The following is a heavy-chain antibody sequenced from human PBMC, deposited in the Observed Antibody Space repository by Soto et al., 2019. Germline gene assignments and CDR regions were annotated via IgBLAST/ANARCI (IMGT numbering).Heavy chain of an antibody. V-gene: IGHV1-8*01. CDR2: MNPNSGNT. CDR1: GYTFTSYD. D-gene: IGHD6-19*01. Sequence: GASVQVSCKASGYTFTSYDINWVRQATGQGLEWMGWMNPNSGNTGYAQKFQGRVTMNRNTSISTAYMELSSLRSEDTAVYYCARGAWRAVAVGYYYYGMDGWGQGTTVTVSS. CDR3: ARGAWRAVAVGYYYYGMDG. J-gene: IGHJ6*02.